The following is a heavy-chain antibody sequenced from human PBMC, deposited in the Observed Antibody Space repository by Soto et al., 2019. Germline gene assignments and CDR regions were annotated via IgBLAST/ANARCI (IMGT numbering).Heavy chain of an antibody. Sequence: LSLTCDVSGFSISSGYYWSWVRQPPGKGLEWIGSIYRSGNSYHNPSLETRLILSVDTSKNQYSLKLASVTAADTAMYYCAREKVGTKFFDNSGQGTQVTVYS. V-gene: IGHV4-38-2*02. CDR1: GFSISSGYY. J-gene: IGHJ4*02. D-gene: IGHD1-1*01. CDR3: AREKVGTKFFDN. CDR2: IYRSGNS.